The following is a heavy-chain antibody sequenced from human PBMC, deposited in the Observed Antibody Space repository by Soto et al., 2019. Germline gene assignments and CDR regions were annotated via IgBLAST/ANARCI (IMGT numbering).Heavy chain of an antibody. Sequence: PETLSLTCTVSGGSLGSFYWSWLQQSPGGTLEWIGYIYASRATTYNPSLERRITMSVDIPNNEFSLDLTSVTAADRAVYYCARSHSMDGSIYLYCFDVWAEGTLVTVSS. CDR2: IYASRAT. CDR1: GGSLGSFY. J-gene: IGHJ4*02. D-gene: IGHD3-3*02. CDR3: ARSHSMDGSIYLYCFDV. V-gene: IGHV4-59*01.